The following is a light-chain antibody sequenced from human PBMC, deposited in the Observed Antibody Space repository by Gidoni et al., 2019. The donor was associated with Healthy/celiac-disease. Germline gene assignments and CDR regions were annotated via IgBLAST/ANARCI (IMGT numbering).Light chain of an antibody. CDR2: GAS. CDR1: QSVSSSY. Sequence: EIVLTQSPGTLSLSPGERATLSCRASQSVSSSYLAWYQQKPGQAHRLLIYGASSRATGIQDRFSGSGSGTDFTLTISRLEPEDFAVYYCQQYGSSPWAFGQGTKVEIK. J-gene: IGKJ1*01. V-gene: IGKV3-20*01. CDR3: QQYGSSPWA.